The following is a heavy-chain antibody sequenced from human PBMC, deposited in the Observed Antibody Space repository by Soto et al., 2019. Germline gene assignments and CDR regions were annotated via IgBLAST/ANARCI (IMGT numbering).Heavy chain of an antibody. Sequence: SSVKVSCKASGYTFTSYAMHWVRQAPGQRLEWMGWINAGNGNTKYSQKFQGRVTITRDTSASTAYMELSSLRSEDTAVYYCAREGGFLEWLRRYYYGMDVWGQGTTVTVSS. V-gene: IGHV1-3*01. D-gene: IGHD3-3*01. CDR2: INAGNGNT. CDR1: GYTFTSYA. CDR3: AREGGFLEWLRRYYYGMDV. J-gene: IGHJ6*02.